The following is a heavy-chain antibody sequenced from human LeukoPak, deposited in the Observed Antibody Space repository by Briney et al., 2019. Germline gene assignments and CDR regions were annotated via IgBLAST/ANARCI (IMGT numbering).Heavy chain of an antibody. Sequence: SETLSLTCSVSGGSISSGGYYWTWIRQHPGKGLEWIGYISYSGSTYYNPSLQSRVTISVDTSKNQFSLKLSSVTAADTAVYYCASRRDEAWFDPWGQGTLVTVSS. CDR1: GGSISSGGYY. CDR2: ISYSGST. V-gene: IGHV4-31*03. CDR3: ASRRDEAWFDP. J-gene: IGHJ5*02. D-gene: IGHD5-24*01.